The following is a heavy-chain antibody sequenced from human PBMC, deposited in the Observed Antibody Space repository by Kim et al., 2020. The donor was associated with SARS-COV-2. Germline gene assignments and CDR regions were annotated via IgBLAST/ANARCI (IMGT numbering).Heavy chain of an antibody. D-gene: IGHD1-26*01. CDR2: IYYSGST. CDR1: GGSISSSSYY. Sequence: SETLSLTCTVSGGSISSSSYYWGWIRQPPGKGLEWIGSIYYSGSTYYNPSLKSRVTISVDTSKNQFSLKLSSVTAADTAVYYCARFSGSYRAFDYWGQGT. CDR3: ARFSGSYRAFDY. J-gene: IGHJ4*02. V-gene: IGHV4-39*07.